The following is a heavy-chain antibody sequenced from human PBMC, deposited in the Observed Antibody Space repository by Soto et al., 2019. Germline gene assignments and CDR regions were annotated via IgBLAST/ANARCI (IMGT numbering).Heavy chain of an antibody. Sequence: EEQLVESGGGLVQPGGSLRLTCAVSGFSFSSDWMNWVRQAPGKGLEWVAHTNQDGSQKYYVDSVKGRFTIFRDNAKNSLYLQMNSLRAEDTAVYYCSGGVGDAFWGQGTLVTVS. J-gene: IGHJ4*02. CDR1: GFSFSSDW. CDR3: SGGVGDAF. V-gene: IGHV3-7*04. CDR2: TNQDGSQK. D-gene: IGHD1-26*01.